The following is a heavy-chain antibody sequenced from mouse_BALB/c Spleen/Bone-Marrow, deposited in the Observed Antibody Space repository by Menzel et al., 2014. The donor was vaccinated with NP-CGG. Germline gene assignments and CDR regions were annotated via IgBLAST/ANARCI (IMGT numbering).Heavy chain of an antibody. CDR2: ISSGGSYT. Sequence: EVKLVESGGGLVRPGGSLKLSCAASGFTFSSYAMSWVRQTPEKRLEWVATISSGGSYTYYPDSVKGRFTISRDNAKNTLYLQMSSLRSEDTATYYCARFITSLVYFDYWGQGTTLTVSS. CDR3: ARFITSLVYFDY. J-gene: IGHJ2*01. V-gene: IGHV5-9-1*01. D-gene: IGHD1-1*01. CDR1: GFTFSSYA.